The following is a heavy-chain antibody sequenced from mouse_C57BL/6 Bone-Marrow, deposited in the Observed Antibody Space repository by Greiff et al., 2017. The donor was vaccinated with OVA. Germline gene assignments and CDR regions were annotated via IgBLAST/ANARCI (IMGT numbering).Heavy chain of an antibody. CDR2: ISSGSSTI. CDR1: GFTFSDYG. J-gene: IGHJ2*01. Sequence: EVQGVESGGGLVKPGGSLKLSCAASGFTFSDYGMHWVRQAPEKGLEWVAYISSGSSTIYYADTVKGRFTISRDNAKNTLFLQMTSLRSEDTAMYYCARFYGMYFDYWGQGTTLTVSS. D-gene: IGHD1-1*01. CDR3: ARFYGMYFDY. V-gene: IGHV5-17*01.